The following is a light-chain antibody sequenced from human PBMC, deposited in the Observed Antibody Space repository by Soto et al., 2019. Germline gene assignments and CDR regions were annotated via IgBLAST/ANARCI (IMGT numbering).Light chain of an antibody. V-gene: IGLV2-14*03. CDR1: NSDVGGYDY. J-gene: IGLJ7*01. CDR3: SSYTVSSTDVV. CDR2: DVS. Sequence: QSALTQPASLSGSPGQSITISCTGTNSDVGGYDYVSWFQQRPGKAPKLMIYDVSNRPSGVPRRFSGSKSGNTASLTISGLQAEDEADYYCSSYTVSSTDVVFGGGTQLTVL.